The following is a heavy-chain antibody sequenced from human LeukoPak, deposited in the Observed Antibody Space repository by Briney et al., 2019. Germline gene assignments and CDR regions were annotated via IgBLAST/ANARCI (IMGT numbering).Heavy chain of an antibody. CDR1: GFTFRDYY. D-gene: IGHD4-23*01. Sequence: GGSLRLSCAASGFTFRDYYIHWVRQAPGKGLEWVALISNDGGIKYHGDSVRGRFTPSRDNSENTLFLEMNSLRPEDTAVYYCAKAGQQKTLRWSMDSWGQGTLVTVSS. CDR3: AKAGQQKTLRWSMDS. J-gene: IGHJ4*02. CDR2: ISNDGGIK. V-gene: IGHV3-30*18.